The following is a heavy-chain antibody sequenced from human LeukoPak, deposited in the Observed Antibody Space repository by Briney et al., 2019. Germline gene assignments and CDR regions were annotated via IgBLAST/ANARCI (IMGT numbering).Heavy chain of an antibody. J-gene: IGHJ3*01. CDR2: IYPGDAGP. D-gene: IGHD1-26*01. CDR3: GMSGDRVPLQDDVFDV. CDR1: GYSFTSYF. V-gene: IGHV5-51*01. Sequence: GESLKISCKVSGYSFTSYFIGWVRQMPGKGLEGMGTIYPGDAGPTYTPSFQGKLTISVDKSINTAYLHWSSLQASDTAMYYCGMSGDRVPLQDDVFDVWGQGTMVTVST.